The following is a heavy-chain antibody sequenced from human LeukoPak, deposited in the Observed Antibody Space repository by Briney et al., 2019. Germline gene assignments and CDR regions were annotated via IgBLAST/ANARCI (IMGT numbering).Heavy chain of an antibody. CDR3: AGVVGYYDSSGYPDY. Sequence: ASETLSLTCTVSGGSISSYYWSWIRQPPGKGLEWIGYIYYSGSTNYNPSLKSRVTISVDTSKNQFSLNLSSVTAADTAVYYCAGVVGYYDSSGYPDYWGQGTLVTVSS. CDR1: GGSISSYY. V-gene: IGHV4-59*01. CDR2: IYYSGST. D-gene: IGHD3-22*01. J-gene: IGHJ4*02.